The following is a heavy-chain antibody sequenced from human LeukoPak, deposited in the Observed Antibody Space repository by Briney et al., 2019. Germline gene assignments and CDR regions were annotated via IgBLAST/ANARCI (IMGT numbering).Heavy chain of an antibody. J-gene: IGHJ4*02. Sequence: ASVKVSCKASGYSFTGYFIHWIQQAPGQGLEWMGWINPKTGGTSSAQKFQGRVSMTRDTSISTAYMELSRLRSDDTAVYYCAREPEMATIHFDYWGQGTLVTVSS. V-gene: IGHV1-2*02. CDR1: GYSFTGYF. CDR2: INPKTGGT. D-gene: IGHD5-24*01. CDR3: AREPEMATIHFDY.